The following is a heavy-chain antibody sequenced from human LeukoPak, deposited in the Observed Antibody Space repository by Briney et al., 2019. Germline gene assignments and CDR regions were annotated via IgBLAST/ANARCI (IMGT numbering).Heavy chain of an antibody. V-gene: IGHV1-18*04. CDR3: ARNDYGDYVLYFDY. CDR1: GYTFTSYG. Sequence: ASVKVSCKASGYTFTSYGISWVRQAPGQGLEWMGWISVYNGNTNYAQKLQGRVTMTTDTSTSTAYMELRSLRSDDTAVYYCARNDYGDYVLYFDYWGQGTLVTVSS. D-gene: IGHD4-17*01. J-gene: IGHJ4*02. CDR2: ISVYNGNT.